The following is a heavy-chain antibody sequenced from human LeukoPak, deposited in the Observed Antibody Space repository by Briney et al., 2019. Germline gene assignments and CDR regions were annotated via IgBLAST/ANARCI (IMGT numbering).Heavy chain of an antibody. CDR3: ARGRGMVRGSFDY. D-gene: IGHD3-10*01. J-gene: IGHJ4*02. CDR2: INHSGST. CDR1: GGSFSGYY. V-gene: IGHV4-34*01. Sequence: PSETLSLTCAVYGGSFSGYYWSWIRQPPGKGLEWIGEINHSGSTNYNPSLKRRVTISVDTSKNQFSLKPSSVTAADTAVYYCARGRGMVRGSFDYWGQGTLVTVSS.